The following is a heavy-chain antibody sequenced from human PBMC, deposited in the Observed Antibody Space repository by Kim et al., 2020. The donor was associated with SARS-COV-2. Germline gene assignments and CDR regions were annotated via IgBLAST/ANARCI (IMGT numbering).Heavy chain of an antibody. J-gene: IGHJ4*02. D-gene: IGHD1-26*01. CDR3: ARHIVGSSDFDS. Sequence: ASVKVSCKASGYTFTTYAISWVRQAPGQGLEWMGWISVYNDNTRYAQNLQGRVTMTTDTSASTAFMELRSLTSDDTGVYYCARHIVGSSDFDSWGQGTRVTVSS. CDR1: GYTFTTYA. V-gene: IGHV1-18*01. CDR2: ISVYNDNT.